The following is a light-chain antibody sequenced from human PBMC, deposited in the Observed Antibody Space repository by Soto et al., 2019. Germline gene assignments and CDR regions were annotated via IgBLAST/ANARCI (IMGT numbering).Light chain of an antibody. CDR2: GAS. CDR1: QSVSSSY. CDR3: QQYGSSPLT. V-gene: IGKV3-20*01. J-gene: IGKJ4*01. Sequence: TVFTPSPGTPSFFPGERATPSCRASQSVSSSYLAWYQQKPGQAPRLLIYGASSRATGIPDRFSGSGSGTDFTLTISRLEPEDFAVYYCQQYGSSPLTFGGGTKVDIK.